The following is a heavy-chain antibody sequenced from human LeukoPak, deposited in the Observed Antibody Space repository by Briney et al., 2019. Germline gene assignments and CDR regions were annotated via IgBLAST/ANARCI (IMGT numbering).Heavy chain of an antibody. CDR2: SKNDGRST. CDR1: GFIFSTYG. V-gene: IGHV3-74*01. CDR3: ARGAENFDY. J-gene: IGHJ4*02. Sequence: PGGSLRLSCAASGFIFSTYGMHWVRQAPGKGLVWVSRSKNDGRSTSYADSVKGRFTISRDNSKNTLYLQMNSLRAGDTAVYYCARGAENFDYWGQGTLVTVSS.